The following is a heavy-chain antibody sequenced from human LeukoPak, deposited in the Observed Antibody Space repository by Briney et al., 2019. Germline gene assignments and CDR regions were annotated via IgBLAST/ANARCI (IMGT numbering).Heavy chain of an antibody. CDR2: INPNSGDT. CDR3: ARANFLYCSSTTCLFDY. Sequence: ASVKVSCKASGYTFTDDYLHWVRQAPGQGFEWMGWINPNSGDTNYAQKSQGRVTMTRDTSISTAHMEMSRLRSDDTAVYYCARANFLYCSSTTCLFDYWGQGTLVTVSS. V-gene: IGHV1-2*02. CDR1: GYTFTDDY. J-gene: IGHJ4*02. D-gene: IGHD2-2*01.